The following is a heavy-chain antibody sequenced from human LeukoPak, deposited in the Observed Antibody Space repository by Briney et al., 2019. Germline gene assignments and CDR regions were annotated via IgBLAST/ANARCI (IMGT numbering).Heavy chain of an antibody. D-gene: IGHD2-8*01. Sequence: ASVKVSCEASGGTFSDYALNWVRQAPGQGLEWMGVFIPVLGTANSTQNFQDRVSITADISTRTVYMELSSLKSEDTAVYFCAGIPVFGVVLHQEPVWGKGTTVTVSS. CDR2: FIPVLGTA. J-gene: IGHJ6*04. V-gene: IGHV1-69*10. CDR3: AGIPVFGVVLHQEPV. CDR1: GGTFSDYA.